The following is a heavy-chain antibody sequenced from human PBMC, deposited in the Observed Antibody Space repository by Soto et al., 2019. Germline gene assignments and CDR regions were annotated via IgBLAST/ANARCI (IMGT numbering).Heavy chain of an antibody. CDR3: AKDSYYGGNSGRFLFEVDACDI. Sequence: GSLTLSCSTSGFTFDDYTMHWVRAAPGQGLEWVSLISWDGGSTYYADSVKGRFTISRDNSKNSLYLQMNSLRTDDTALYYCAKDSYYGGNSGRFLFEVDACDIWGQGTMVTVS. D-gene: IGHD4-17*01. CDR2: ISWDGGST. CDR1: GFTFDDYT. V-gene: IGHV3-43*01. J-gene: IGHJ3*02.